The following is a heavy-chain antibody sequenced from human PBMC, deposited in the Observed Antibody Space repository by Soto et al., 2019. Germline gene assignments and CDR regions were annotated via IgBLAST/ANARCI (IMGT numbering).Heavy chain of an antibody. D-gene: IGHD3-3*01. J-gene: IGHJ6*02. V-gene: IGHV3-48*03. CDR2: ISSSGSTI. CDR1: GFTFSSYE. CDR3: ARDKAAYYDFWSGQYSYGMDV. Sequence: SLRLSCAASGFTFSSYEMNWVRQAPGKGLEWVSYISSSGSTIYYADSVKGRFTISRDNAKNSLYLQMNSLRAEDTAVYYCARDKAAYYDFWSGQYSYGMDVWGQGTTVTVSS.